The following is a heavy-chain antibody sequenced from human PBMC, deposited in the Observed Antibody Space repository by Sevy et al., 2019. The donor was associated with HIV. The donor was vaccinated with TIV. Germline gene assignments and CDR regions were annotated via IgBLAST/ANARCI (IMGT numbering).Heavy chain of an antibody. J-gene: IGHJ3*02. CDR1: GFTFSSYA. CDR2: ISGSGGST. D-gene: IGHD4-17*01. Sequence: GGSLRLSCAASGFTFSSYAMSWVRQAPGKGLEWVSAISGSGGSTYYADSVKGRFTISRDNSKNTLYLQMNSLRSEDTAVYYCAKDIGYGGKEGAFDIWGQGTMVTVSS. V-gene: IGHV3-23*01. CDR3: AKDIGYGGKEGAFDI.